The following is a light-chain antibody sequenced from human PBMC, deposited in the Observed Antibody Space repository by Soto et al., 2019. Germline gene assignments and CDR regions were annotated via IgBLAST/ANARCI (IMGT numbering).Light chain of an antibody. CDR3: SSYAGSSNV. V-gene: IGLV2-8*01. Sequence: QSVLTEPSSASWSPGQSVAISCTGTGSDVCGYNYFALYQQHPGKAPKLMIYEVNKRPSGVPDRFSGSKSGNTASLTVSRLQAEDEADYYCSSYAGSSNVFGTGTKVTVL. CDR1: GSDVCGYNY. J-gene: IGLJ1*01. CDR2: EVN.